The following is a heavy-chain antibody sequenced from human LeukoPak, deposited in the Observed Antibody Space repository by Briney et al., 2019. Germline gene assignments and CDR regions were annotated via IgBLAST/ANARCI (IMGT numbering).Heavy chain of an antibody. J-gene: IGHJ5*02. Sequence: PGGSLRLSCAASGFTFSNAWMSWVRQAPGKGLEWVGRIKSKTDGGTTDYAAPVKGRFTISRDDSKNTLYLQMNSLKTEDTAVYYCTTDRVLLWFGELLYWFDPWGQGTLVTVSS. CDR1: GFTFSNAW. CDR2: IKSKTDGGTT. V-gene: IGHV3-15*01. D-gene: IGHD3-10*01. CDR3: TTDRVLLWFGELLYWFDP.